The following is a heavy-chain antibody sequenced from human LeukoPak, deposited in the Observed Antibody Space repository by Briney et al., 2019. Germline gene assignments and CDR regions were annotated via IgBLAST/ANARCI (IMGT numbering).Heavy chain of an antibody. CDR2: IIPILGIA. V-gene: IGHV1-69*04. J-gene: IGHJ6*02. D-gene: IGHD3-3*01. CDR1: GGTFSSYA. CDR3: ARDRYDFWSGPTHYYYYYGMDV. Sequence: GASVKVSCKASGGTFSSYAISWVRQAPGQGLEWMGRIIPILGIANYARKFQGRVTITADKSTSTAYMELSSLRSEDTAVYYCARDRYDFWSGPTHYYYYYGMDVWGQGTTVTVSS.